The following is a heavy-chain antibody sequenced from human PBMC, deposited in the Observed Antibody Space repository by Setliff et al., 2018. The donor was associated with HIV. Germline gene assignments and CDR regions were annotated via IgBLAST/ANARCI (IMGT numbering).Heavy chain of an antibody. CDR2: IRYDGSDK. D-gene: IGHD6-13*01. CDR3: AKDRLLDGSSWYYLDY. Sequence: GGSLRLSCTASGFIFSDYGMHWVRQAPGKGLEWVAFIRYDGSDKYYVDSVKGRFTVSRDNSKNTLYLQMNSLRPEDTALYYCAKDRLLDGSSWYYLDYWGQGTLVTVSS. CDR1: GFIFSDYG. J-gene: IGHJ4*02. V-gene: IGHV3-30*02.